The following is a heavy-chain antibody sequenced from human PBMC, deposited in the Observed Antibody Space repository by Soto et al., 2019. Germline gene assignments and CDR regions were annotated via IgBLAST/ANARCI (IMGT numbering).Heavy chain of an antibody. Sequence: QLQLQESGPGLVKPSETLSLTCTVSGGSISSSSYYWGWIRQPPGKGLEWIGSIYYSGSTYYNPSLKSRVTISVDTSKNQFSLKLSSVTAADTAVYYCARRGCSGGSCSYYFDYWGQGTLVTVSS. CDR1: GGSISSSSYY. V-gene: IGHV4-39*01. J-gene: IGHJ4*02. D-gene: IGHD2-15*01. CDR3: ARRGCSGGSCSYYFDY. CDR2: IYYSGST.